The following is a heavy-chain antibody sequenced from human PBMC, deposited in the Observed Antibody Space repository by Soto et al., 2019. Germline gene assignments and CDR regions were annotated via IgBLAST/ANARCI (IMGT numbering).Heavy chain of an antibody. D-gene: IGHD2-2*01. CDR2: INSDASHT. CDR3: VRDGHSITTSCYGNSFDP. Sequence: EVQLVESGGGLVQPGGSLRLSCAASGFTFSTYWMHWIRQVPGKGLELVSRINSDASHTYYADSVKGLFTISRDNAKNALQLQMNSLRADDTSVDSCVRDGHSITTSCYGNSFDPWGQGTLVTVSS. V-gene: IGHV3-74*01. J-gene: IGHJ5*02. CDR1: GFTFSTYW.